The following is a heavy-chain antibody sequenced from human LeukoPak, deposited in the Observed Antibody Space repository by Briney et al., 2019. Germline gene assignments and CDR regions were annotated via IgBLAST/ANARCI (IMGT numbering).Heavy chain of an antibody. CDR2: ISGTGGST. J-gene: IGHJ4*02. V-gene: IGHV3-23*01. D-gene: IGHD2-2*02. CDR1: GFTFRSYA. Sequence: GSLRLSCAASGFTFRSYAMSWVRQAPGKGLEWVSAISGTGGSTYYADSVKGRFTISRDNSKNTLYLQMNSLRAEDTAIYYCAKGSCSGTSCYSDYWGQGTLVTVSS. CDR3: AKGSCSGTSCYSDY.